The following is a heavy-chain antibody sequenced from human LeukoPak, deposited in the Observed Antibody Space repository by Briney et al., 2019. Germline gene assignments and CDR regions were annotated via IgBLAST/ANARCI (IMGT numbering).Heavy chain of an antibody. CDR3: ARGIRRDSYGYDYFDY. J-gene: IGHJ4*02. CDR2: IYSGGST. D-gene: IGHD5-18*01. V-gene: IGHV3-53*01. Sequence: GGSLRLSCAASGFTVSSNYMSWVRHAPGKGLEWVSVIYSGGSTYYADSVKGRFTISRDNSKNTLYLQMNSLRAEDTAVYYCARGIRRDSYGYDYFDYWGQGTLVTVSS. CDR1: GFTVSSNY.